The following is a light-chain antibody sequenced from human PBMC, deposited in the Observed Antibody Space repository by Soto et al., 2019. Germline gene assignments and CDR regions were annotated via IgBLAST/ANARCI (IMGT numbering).Light chain of an antibody. CDR2: DAF. CDR3: QQYDYWPLT. J-gene: IGKJ4*02. V-gene: IGKV3-15*01. Sequence: EKVMTQSPATVSVSPGERATLSCRASESVKSRVAWYQQKPGQAPRLLIYDAFTRVIGMPARFSGSASGTDFSLTISNLQSEDFAIYYCQQYDYWPLTLGGGPKVEIK. CDR1: ESVKSR.